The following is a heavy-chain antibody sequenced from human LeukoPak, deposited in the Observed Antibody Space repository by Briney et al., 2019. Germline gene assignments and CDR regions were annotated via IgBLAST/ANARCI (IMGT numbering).Heavy chain of an antibody. D-gene: IGHD3-22*01. CDR3: AKDPTHYRVWDYYETIGLSY. J-gene: IGHJ4*02. CDR2: IRYDGSNK. Sequence: PGGSLRLSCAASGFTFSSYGMHWVRQAPGKGLEWVAFIRYDGSNKHYADSVKGRFTISRDNSKNTLNLQMNSLRAEDTAVYYCAKDPTHYRVWDYYETIGLSYWGQGTLVTVSS. V-gene: IGHV3-30*02. CDR1: GFTFSSYG.